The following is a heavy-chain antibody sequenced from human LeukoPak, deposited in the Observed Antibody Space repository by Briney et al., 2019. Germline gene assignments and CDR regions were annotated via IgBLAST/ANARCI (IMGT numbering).Heavy chain of an antibody. J-gene: IGHJ3*02. CDR3: ASEAERWLQSYDAFDI. CDR1: GGTFSSYA. D-gene: IGHD5-24*01. V-gene: IGHV1-69*01. Sequence: SVKVSCKASGGTFSSYAISWVRQAPGQGLEWMEGIIPIFGTANYAQKFQGRVTITADESTSTAYMELSSLRSEDTAVYYCASEAERWLQSYDAFDIWGQGTMVTVSS. CDR2: IIPIFGTA.